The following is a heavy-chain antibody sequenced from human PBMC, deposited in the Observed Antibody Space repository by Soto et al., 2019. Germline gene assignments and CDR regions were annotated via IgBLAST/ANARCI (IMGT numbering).Heavy chain of an antibody. CDR1: GGTFSSYA. CDR2: IIPIFGTA. V-gene: IGHV1-69*01. CDR3: ARGGGYCSRTSCRSGWFDP. Sequence: QVQLVQSGAEVKKPGSSVKVSCKASGGTFSSYAISWVRQAPGQGLEWMGGIIPIFGTANYAQKFQGRVTITADESTSRAYLELSSLRSEDTAVYYCARGGGYCSRTSCRSGWFDPWGQGTLVSVSS. J-gene: IGHJ5*02. D-gene: IGHD2-2*01.